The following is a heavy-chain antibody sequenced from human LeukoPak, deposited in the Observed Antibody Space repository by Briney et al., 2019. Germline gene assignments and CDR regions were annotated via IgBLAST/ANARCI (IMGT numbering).Heavy chain of an antibody. CDR3: ARDVGGSLDY. CDR2: IKEDESAK. Sequence: GGSLRLSCAASGFTFSTYWMAWVRQAPGKGLEWMANIKEDESAKHQADSVKGRFTISRDNAQNSVYLQMSSMRGEDTAVYYCARDVGGSLDYWGQGTLVSVSS. D-gene: IGHD1-26*01. V-gene: IGHV3-7*01. J-gene: IGHJ4*02. CDR1: GFTFSTYW.